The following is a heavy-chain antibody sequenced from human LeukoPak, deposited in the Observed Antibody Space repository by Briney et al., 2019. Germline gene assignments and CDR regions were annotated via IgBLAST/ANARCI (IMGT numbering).Heavy chain of an antibody. CDR2: IYTSGST. D-gene: IGHD6-19*01. CDR1: GGSISNYY. J-gene: IGHJ4*02. V-gene: IGHV4-4*07. Sequence: SETLSLTCTVSGGSISNYYWSWIRQPARKGLEWIGRIYTSGSTKYNPSLKSRVTISVDKSKNQFSLKLSSVTAADTAVYYCARDNGSGWWDYWGQGTLVTVSS. CDR3: ARDNGSGWWDY.